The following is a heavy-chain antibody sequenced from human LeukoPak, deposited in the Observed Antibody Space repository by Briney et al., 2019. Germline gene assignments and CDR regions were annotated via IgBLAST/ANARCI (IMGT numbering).Heavy chain of an antibody. D-gene: IGHD1-20*01. J-gene: IGHJ3*02. CDR3: AKPKLGYNWNVPTAFDI. V-gene: IGHV3-9*03. Sequence: GRSLRLSCAASGFTFDDYAMHWVRQAPGKGLEWVSGISWNSGSIGYADSVKGRFTISRDNAKNSLYLQMNSLRAEDMALYYCAKPKLGYNWNVPTAFDIWGQGTMVTVSS. CDR2: ISWNSGSI. CDR1: GFTFDDYA.